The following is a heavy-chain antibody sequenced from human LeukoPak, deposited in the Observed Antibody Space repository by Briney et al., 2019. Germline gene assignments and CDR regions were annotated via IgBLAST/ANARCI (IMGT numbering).Heavy chain of an antibody. Sequence: ASVKVSCKASGYTFTSYYMHWVRQAPGQGLEWMGIINPSGGSTSYAQKFQGRVTMTRDMSTSTVYMELSSLRPEDTAVYYCAKDPRDHSYGWSWRYFDYWGQGTLVTVSS. D-gene: IGHD5-18*01. V-gene: IGHV1-46*01. CDR3: AKDPRDHSYGWSWRYFDY. CDR2: INPSGGST. CDR1: GYTFTSYY. J-gene: IGHJ4*02.